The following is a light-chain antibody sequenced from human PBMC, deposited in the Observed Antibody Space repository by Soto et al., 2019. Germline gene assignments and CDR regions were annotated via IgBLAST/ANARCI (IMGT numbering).Light chain of an antibody. J-gene: IGKJ2*01. CDR1: QSVNSRY. Sequence: EIVLTQSPATLSLSPGERATLACRATQSVNSRYLAWYQQKPGQAPRLLIYDASTRATGVPARFSGSGSGTDFTLTISSLQSEDFAVYYCQHYNYWPYTFGQGTKVDIK. CDR2: DAS. V-gene: IGKV3-15*01. CDR3: QHYNYWPYT.